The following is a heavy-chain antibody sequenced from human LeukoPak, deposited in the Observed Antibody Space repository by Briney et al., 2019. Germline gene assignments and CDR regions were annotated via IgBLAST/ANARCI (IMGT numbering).Heavy chain of an antibody. CDR2: ISYDGSNK. Sequence: RGSLRLSCAASGFTFSSYGMHWVRQAPGKGLEWVAVISYDGSNKYYADSVKGRFTISRDNSKNTLYLQMNSLRAEDTAVYYCAKLDTAMDRGDYWGQGTLVTVSS. J-gene: IGHJ4*02. D-gene: IGHD5-18*01. CDR1: GFTFSSYG. CDR3: AKLDTAMDRGDY. V-gene: IGHV3-30*18.